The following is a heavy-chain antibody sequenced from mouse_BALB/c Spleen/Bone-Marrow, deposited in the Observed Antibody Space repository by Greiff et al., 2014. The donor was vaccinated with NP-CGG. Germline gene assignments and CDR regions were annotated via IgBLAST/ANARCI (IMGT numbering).Heavy chain of an antibody. Sequence: EVQLVESGPGLVKPSQSLSLTCTVTGYSITSDYAWNWIRQFPGNKLEWMGYISYSGSTSYNPSLKSRISITRDTSKNQFFLQLNSVTTEDTATYYCARGGARVTGWFAYWGQGTLVTVSA. CDR2: ISYSGST. J-gene: IGHJ3*01. V-gene: IGHV3-2*02. D-gene: IGHD3-1*01. CDR3: ARGGARVTGWFAY. CDR1: GYSITSDYA.